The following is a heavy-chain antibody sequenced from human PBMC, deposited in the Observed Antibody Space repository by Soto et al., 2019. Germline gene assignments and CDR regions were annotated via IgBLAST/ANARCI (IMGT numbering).Heavy chain of an antibody. CDR1: GFTFTSHA. J-gene: IGHJ4*02. CDR2: ISGSGSST. D-gene: IGHD3-22*01. CDR3: AKNAGIGYFYFDY. V-gene: IGHV3-23*01. Sequence: GGSLRLSCATSGFTFTSHAMTWVRQAPGKGLEWVSVISGSGSSTYYADSVKGRFTISRDNSKNTLYLQMNSLRAEDTAVYYCAKNAGIGYFYFDYCAQGTLVTVSS.